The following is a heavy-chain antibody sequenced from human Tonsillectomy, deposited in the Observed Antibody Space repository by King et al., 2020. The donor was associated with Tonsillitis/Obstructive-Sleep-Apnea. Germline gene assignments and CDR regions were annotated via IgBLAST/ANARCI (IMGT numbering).Heavy chain of an antibody. Sequence: QLVQSGAEVKKPGESLKISCKGSGYSFTTYWIGWVRQMPGKGLEWMGIIYPGDSDTRYSPSFQGQVTISADKSISTAYLQWSSLKASDTAMYYCAIPYYYGSGSYDTFDIWGQGTMVTVSS. CDR3: AIPYYYGSGSYDTFDI. D-gene: IGHD3-10*01. V-gene: IGHV5-51*01. J-gene: IGHJ3*02. CDR1: GYSFTTYW. CDR2: IYPGDSDT.